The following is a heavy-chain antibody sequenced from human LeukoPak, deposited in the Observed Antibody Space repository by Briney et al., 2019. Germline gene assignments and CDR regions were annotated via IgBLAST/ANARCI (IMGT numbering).Heavy chain of an antibody. J-gene: IGHJ5*02. Sequence: SVKVSCKASGGTFSSYAISWVRQAPGQGLEWMGGIIPIFGIANYAQKFQGRVTITADESTSTAYMELSSLRSEDTAVYYCARGNWRPCGGDCYTYNWFDPWGQGTLVTVSS. CDR1: GGTFSSYA. D-gene: IGHD2-21*01. CDR3: ARGNWRPCGGDCYTYNWFDP. V-gene: IGHV1-69*13. CDR2: IIPIFGIA.